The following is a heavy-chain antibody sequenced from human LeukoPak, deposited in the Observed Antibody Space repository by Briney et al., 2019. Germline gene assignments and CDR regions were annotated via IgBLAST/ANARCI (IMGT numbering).Heavy chain of an antibody. V-gene: IGHV3-23*01. Sequence: GALRLSCAASGFTFSSCAMTWVRQAPGKGLEWVSTISGSGDSTYYADSVKGRFTFSRDNVKNSMYLQMDSLRAEDTAVYYCASRQSYTGYNYWGQGTLVTVSS. D-gene: IGHD5-24*01. CDR2: ISGSGDST. CDR1: GFTFSSCA. CDR3: ASRQSYTGYNY. J-gene: IGHJ4*02.